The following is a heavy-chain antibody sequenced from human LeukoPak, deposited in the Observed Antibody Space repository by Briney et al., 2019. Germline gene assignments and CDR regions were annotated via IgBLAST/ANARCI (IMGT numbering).Heavy chain of an antibody. CDR1: GGSNSSSSYY. CDR2: IYSSGST. J-gene: IGHJ4*02. D-gene: IGHD6-6*01. V-gene: IGHV4-39*07. Sequence: SETLSLTCTVSGGSNSSSSYYWGWIRQPPGKGLEWIGSIYSSGSTNYNPSLKSRVTMSVDTSKKQFSVRLSPVTAADTAVYFCARVKVESRPEVSYYFDYWGRGTLVTVSS. CDR3: ARVKVESRPEVSYYFDY.